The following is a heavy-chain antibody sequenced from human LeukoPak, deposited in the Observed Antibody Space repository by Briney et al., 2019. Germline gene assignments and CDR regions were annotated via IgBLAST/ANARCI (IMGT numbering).Heavy chain of an antibody. D-gene: IGHD1-14*01. CDR1: GFTVITND. CDR3: ARGVEPLAANTLAY. Sequence: QPGGPLRLSCAASGFTVITNDMTWVRQAPGKGLEWVSVLYSDGNTKCADSVQGRFTISRDNSKNTLYLEMNSLSPDDTAVYYCARGVEPLAANTLAYWGQGTLVTVSS. CDR2: LYSDGNT. V-gene: IGHV3-53*01. J-gene: IGHJ4*02.